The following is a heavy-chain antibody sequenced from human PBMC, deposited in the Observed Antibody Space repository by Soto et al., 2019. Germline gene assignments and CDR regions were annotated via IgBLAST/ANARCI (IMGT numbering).Heavy chain of an antibody. V-gene: IGHV4-39*01. CDR2: IYYSGST. D-gene: IGHD6-19*01. J-gene: IGHJ4*02. CDR3: ARPLWKAGTDFDY. Sequence: QLQLQESGPGLGKPSETLSLTCTVSGGSISSSSYYWGWIRQPPGKGLEWIGSIYYSGSTYYNPSLKSRVTISVDTSKNQFSLKLSSVTAADTAVYYCARPLWKAGTDFDYWGQGTLVTVSS. CDR1: GGSISSSSYY.